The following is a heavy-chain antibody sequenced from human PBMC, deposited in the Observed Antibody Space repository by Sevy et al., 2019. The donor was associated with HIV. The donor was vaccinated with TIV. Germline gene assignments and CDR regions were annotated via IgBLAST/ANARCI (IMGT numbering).Heavy chain of an antibody. CDR2: FKSKGYGGTL. Sequence: GGSLRLSCTASGFTFGDYAMNWVRQAPGKGLEWVAFFKSKGYGGTLDHAGSVQGRFTISRDDSKNIAYLQMNDLKIEDTCVYYCTRWKDAQSIFDHWGQGALVTVSS. CDR3: TRWKDAQSIFDH. V-gene: IGHV3-49*04. D-gene: IGHD1-1*01. J-gene: IGHJ4*02. CDR1: GFTFGDYA.